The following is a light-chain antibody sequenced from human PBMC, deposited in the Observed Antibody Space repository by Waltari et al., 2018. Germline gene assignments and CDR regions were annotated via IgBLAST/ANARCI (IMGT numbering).Light chain of an antibody. CDR1: QSVSSY. CDR2: DAS. J-gene: IGKJ4*01. CDR3: QQGRNWPPLT. Sequence: EIVLTQSPATLSLSPGERATLSCRASQSVSSYVAWYQQKPGQAPRLLIYDASKRATGIRARVGGRGSGTDFTLTSRSLGPEDFAVYYWQQGRNWPPLTFRGGTKVESK. V-gene: IGKV3-11*01.